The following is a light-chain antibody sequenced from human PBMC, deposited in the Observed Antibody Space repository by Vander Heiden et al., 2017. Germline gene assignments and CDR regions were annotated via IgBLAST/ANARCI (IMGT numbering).Light chain of an antibody. J-gene: IGLJ1*01. V-gene: IGLV2-23*01. CDR3: CSYAGSSTPYV. Sequence: QSALTQPASVSGSPGHSITISCTGTSSDVGSYNLVSWYQQHPGKAPKLMIYEGSKRPSGVSNRFSGSKSGNTASLTISGLQAEDEADYYCCSYAGSSTPYVFGTGTKVTVL. CDR2: EGS. CDR1: SSDVGSYNL.